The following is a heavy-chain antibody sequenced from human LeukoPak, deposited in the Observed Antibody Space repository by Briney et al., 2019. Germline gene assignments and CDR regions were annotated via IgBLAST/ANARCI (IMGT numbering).Heavy chain of an antibody. V-gene: IGHV3-30*03. CDR3: AVGTAGAFDI. D-gene: IGHD6-25*01. Sequence: GGSLRLSCTASKFTFSHYGMQWVRQAPGKGLEWVAVISSDGSIKVYADSVKGRFTLSRDNSINTVDLQMNSLRAEDTAVYYCAVGTAGAFDIWGQGTMVTVSS. J-gene: IGHJ3*02. CDR2: ISSDGSIK. CDR1: KFTFSHYG.